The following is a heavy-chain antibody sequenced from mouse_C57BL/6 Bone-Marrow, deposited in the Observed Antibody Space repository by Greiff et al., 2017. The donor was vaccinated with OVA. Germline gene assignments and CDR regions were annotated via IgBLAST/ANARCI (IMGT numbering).Heavy chain of an antibody. CDR1: GFNIKDDY. V-gene: IGHV14-4*01. CDR2: IDPANGDT. CDR3: TTWLLR. J-gene: IGHJ3*01. Sequence: EVQGVESGAELVRPGASVKLSCTASGFNIKDDYMHWVKQRPEQGLEWIGWIDPANGDTEYASKFQGKATITADTSSSTAYLPLSSLTSEDTAVYYCTTWLLRWGQGTMVTVSA. D-gene: IGHD2-3*01.